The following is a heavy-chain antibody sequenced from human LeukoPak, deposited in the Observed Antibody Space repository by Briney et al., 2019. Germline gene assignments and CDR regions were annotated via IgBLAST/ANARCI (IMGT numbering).Heavy chain of an antibody. CDR3: AREGGGYYYDSSGYYDY. J-gene: IGHJ4*02. V-gene: IGHV3-7*01. D-gene: IGHD3-22*01. CDR2: IKQDGSEK. Sequence: GGSLRLSCAASGFTFSSYWMSWVRQAPGKGLEWVANIKQDGSEKYYVDSVKGRFTISRDNAKNSLYLQTNSLRAEDTAVYYCAREGGGYYYDSSGYYDYWGQGTLVTVSS. CDR1: GFTFSSYW.